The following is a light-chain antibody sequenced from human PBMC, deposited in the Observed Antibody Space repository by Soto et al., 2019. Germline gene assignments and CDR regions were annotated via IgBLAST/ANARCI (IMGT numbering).Light chain of an antibody. CDR1: QSISSW. V-gene: IGKV1-5*01. J-gene: IGKJ5*01. CDR2: DAS. Sequence: IKISKFPSTLSATIGDSDTINCLASQSISSWLAWYQQKPGKAPKLLIYDASSLESGVPSRFSGSGSGTDFTLTISSLQPEDFALYYCQQDGYSPLTFGQGTRLE. CDR3: QQDGYSPLT.